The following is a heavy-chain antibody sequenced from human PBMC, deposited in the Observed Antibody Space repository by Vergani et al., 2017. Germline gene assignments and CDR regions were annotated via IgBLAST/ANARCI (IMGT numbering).Heavy chain of an antibody. CDR2: IYSGGST. CDR3: ARRRYDFWSGQIEAFNI. Sequence: EVQLVESGGGLVQPGGSLRLSCAASGFTVSSNYMSWVRQAPGKGLEWFSVIYSGGSTYYADSVKGRFTISRDNSKNTLYLQMNSLRAEDTAVYYCARRRYDFWSGQIEAFNIGGRGTRVTVSS. D-gene: IGHD3-3*01. J-gene: IGHJ3*02. V-gene: IGHV3-66*02. CDR1: GFTVSSNY.